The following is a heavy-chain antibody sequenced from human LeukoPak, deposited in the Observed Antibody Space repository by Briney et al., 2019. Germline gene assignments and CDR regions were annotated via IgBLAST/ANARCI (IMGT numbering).Heavy chain of an antibody. CDR2: INHSGST. J-gene: IGHJ4*02. D-gene: IGHD3-10*01. Sequence: SETLSLTCAVYGGSFSGYYWSWIRQPPGKGLEWIGEINHSGSTNYNPSLKSRVTISVDTSENQFSLKLSSVTAADTAVYYCARRPGSGSRHFDYWGQGTLVTVSS. CDR3: ARRPGSGSRHFDY. V-gene: IGHV4-34*01. CDR1: GGSFSGYY.